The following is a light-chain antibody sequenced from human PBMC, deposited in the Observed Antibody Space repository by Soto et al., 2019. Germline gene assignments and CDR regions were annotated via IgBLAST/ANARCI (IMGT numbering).Light chain of an antibody. J-gene: IGLJ2*01. V-gene: IGLV2-23*02. Sequence: QSALTQPASVSGSPGQSITISCTGTSSDVGSYNLVSWYQQHPGKAPKLMIYEVSKRPSGVSNRFSGSKSGNTASLTISGLQAEDEADYYCCSYAGSSTHVVFGGGTKVTVL. CDR1: SSDVGSYNL. CDR3: CSYAGSSTHVV. CDR2: EVS.